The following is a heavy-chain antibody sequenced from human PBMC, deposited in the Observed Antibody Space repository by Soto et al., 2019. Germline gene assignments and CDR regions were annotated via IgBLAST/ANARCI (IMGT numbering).Heavy chain of an antibody. V-gene: IGHV3-64D*08. Sequence: GGSLRLSCSASGFTFSSYPMHWVRQAPGKGLEYVSAITSNGVDTYYADSVTGRFTISRDNSRNTVYLQLISLRGDDTALYYCVRGSYPGDYYYYGMDVWGQGTTVTVSS. J-gene: IGHJ6*02. CDR3: VRGSYPGDYYYYGMDV. CDR2: ITSNGVDT. D-gene: IGHD1-26*01. CDR1: GFTFSSYP.